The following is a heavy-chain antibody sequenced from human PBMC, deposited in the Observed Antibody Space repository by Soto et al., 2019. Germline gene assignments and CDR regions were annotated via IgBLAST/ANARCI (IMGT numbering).Heavy chain of an antibody. CDR2: IYYSGST. J-gene: IGHJ4*02. CDR3: ARDRGWFYFDY. V-gene: IGHV4-30-4*01. Sequence: PSETLSLTCIVSGGAINSGDYYWSWIRQPPGKGLEWIGYIYYSGSTYYNPSLKSRVTISVDTSKNQFSLKLSSVTAADTAVYYCARDRGWFYFDYWGQGTLVT. CDR1: GGAINSGDYY. D-gene: IGHD3-10*01.